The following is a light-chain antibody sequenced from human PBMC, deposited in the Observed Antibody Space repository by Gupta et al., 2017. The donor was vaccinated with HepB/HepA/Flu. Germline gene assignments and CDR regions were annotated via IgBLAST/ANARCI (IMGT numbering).Light chain of an antibody. CDR2: DAS. J-gene: IGKJ1*01. CDR1: QRFSSY. CDR3: QQRSNWLWT. Sequence: EIVFTQSPATLSLSPGERATLSCRASQRFSSYLAWYQQKPGQAHRLLIYDASNRANGIPARFSGSGSGTDFTLTISSLEPEDFAVYYCQQRSNWLWTFGQGTKVEIK. V-gene: IGKV3-11*01.